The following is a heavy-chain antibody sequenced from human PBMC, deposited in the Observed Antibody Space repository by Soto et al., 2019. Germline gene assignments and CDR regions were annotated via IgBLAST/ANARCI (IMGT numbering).Heavy chain of an antibody. CDR1: GYFFTSYE. J-gene: IGHJ6*03. V-gene: IGHV1-8*01. Sequence: ASVTVSYKTSGYFFTSYEIKWLAAATGQELEQIGWMNPNSGNTGYAQKFQGRVTMTRNTSISTAYMELSSLRPDDTAVYYCAKKAVHYCSSANCLKEFSFYYMDVWGKGTTVTVSS. CDR3: AKKAVHYCSSANCLKEFSFYYMDV. D-gene: IGHD2-2*01. CDR2: MNPNSGNT.